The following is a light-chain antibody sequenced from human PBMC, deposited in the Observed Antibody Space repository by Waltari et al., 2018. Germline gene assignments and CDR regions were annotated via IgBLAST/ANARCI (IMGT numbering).Light chain of an antibody. CDR2: GAS. CDR3: QQDNSSPPRT. J-gene: IGKJ1*01. CDR1: QNIGSSY. V-gene: IGKV3-20*01. Sequence: EIVLTQSPGTLSLSRGESATIYCRASQNIGSSYLAWYQQKPGQAPRLLIYGASSRATGIPDRFRGSGSGTDFTLTISRLEPEDFAVYYCQQDNSSPPRTFGQGTKVEIK.